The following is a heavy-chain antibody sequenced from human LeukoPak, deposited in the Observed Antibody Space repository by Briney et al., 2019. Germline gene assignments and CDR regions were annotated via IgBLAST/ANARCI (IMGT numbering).Heavy chain of an antibody. D-gene: IGHD3-10*01. CDR3: ARAAVRGVIRQYYYMDV. CDR1: GGSFSGYY. Sequence: SETLSLTCAVYGGSFSGYYWSWIRQPPGKGLEWIGEIDHSGSTNYNPSLKSRVTISVDTSKNQFSLKLSSVTAADTAVYYCARAAVRGVIRQYYYMDVWGKGTTVTVSS. CDR2: IDHSGST. J-gene: IGHJ6*03. V-gene: IGHV4-34*01.